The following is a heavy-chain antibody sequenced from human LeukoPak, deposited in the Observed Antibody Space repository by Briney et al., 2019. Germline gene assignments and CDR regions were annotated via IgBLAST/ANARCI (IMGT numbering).Heavy chain of an antibody. J-gene: IGHJ4*02. D-gene: IGHD6-19*01. V-gene: IGHV1-69-2*01. CDR3: ATEQQWLVLDY. CDR1: GYTFTDYY. CDR2: VDPEDGET. Sequence: GASVKVSCKASGYTFTDYYMHWVQQAPGKGLEWMGRVDPEDGETIYAEKFQGRVTITADTSTDTAYMELSSLRSEDTAVYYCATEQQWLVLDYWGQGTLVTVSS.